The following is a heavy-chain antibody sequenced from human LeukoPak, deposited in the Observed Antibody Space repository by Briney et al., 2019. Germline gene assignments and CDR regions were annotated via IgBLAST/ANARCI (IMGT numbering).Heavy chain of an antibody. Sequence: SETLSLTCTVSGVSVRSTSHCWGWLRQPAGKGLEWIANIYDSGTTYYNPSLKSRVSISVDTSKNQISLKLNSVTVTDTAVYYCSRRRAGSSYRDYWGQGTQVTVSS. CDR2: IYDSGTT. V-gene: IGHV4-39*01. J-gene: IGHJ4*02. CDR3: SRRRAGSSYRDY. D-gene: IGHD3-16*02. CDR1: GVSVRSTSHC.